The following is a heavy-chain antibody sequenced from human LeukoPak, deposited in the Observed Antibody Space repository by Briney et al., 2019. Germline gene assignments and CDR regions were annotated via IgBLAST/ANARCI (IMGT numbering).Heavy chain of an antibody. CDR2: IYPADSDT. Sequence: LGESLKISCQGSGYRFTTDWIGWVRQVPGKGVEWMGIIYPADSDTRYSPSFQGLVTISADKSINTAYLQWSSLKASDTAMYYCARHGPYSSTWGYWVQGTLVTVSS. CDR1: GYRFTTDW. J-gene: IGHJ4*02. CDR3: ARHGPYSSTWGY. V-gene: IGHV5-51*01. D-gene: IGHD6-13*01.